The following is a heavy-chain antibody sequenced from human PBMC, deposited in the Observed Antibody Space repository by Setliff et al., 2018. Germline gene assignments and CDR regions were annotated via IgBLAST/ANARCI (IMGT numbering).Heavy chain of an antibody. D-gene: IGHD5-18*01. V-gene: IGHV4-39*07. Sequence: SETLSLTCTVSGGSISSSSYYWGWIRQPPGKGLEWIGSIYYSGSTYYNPSLKSRVTISVDTSKNQFSLKLSSVTAADTAVYYCARSIGLWFVDWGQGTQVTVSS. CDR3: ARSIGLWFVD. CDR1: GGSISSSSYY. J-gene: IGHJ4*02. CDR2: IYYSGST.